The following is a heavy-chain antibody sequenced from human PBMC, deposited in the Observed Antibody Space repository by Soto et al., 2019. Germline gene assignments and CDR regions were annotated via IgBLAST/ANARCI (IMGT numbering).Heavy chain of an antibody. CDR1: GYSLTSYW. V-gene: IGHV5-10-1*01. Sequence: ASLKISGKGCGYSLTSYWISWVRQMPGKGLEWMGRIDPSDSYTNYSPSFQGHVTISAEKSISTAYLQWSSLKASDTAMYYCARHPYYDILTGPYWGQGTLVTASS. D-gene: IGHD3-9*01. CDR3: ARHPYYDILTGPY. CDR2: IDPSDSYT. J-gene: IGHJ4*02.